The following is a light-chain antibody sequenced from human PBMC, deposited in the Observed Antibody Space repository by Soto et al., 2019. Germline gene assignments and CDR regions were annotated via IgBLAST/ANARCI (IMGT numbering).Light chain of an antibody. CDR1: QSISSSY. CDR3: QQCGDSPRT. CDR2: GAS. Sequence: EIVLTQSPGTLSLSPGERATLSCRASQSISSSYLAWYQQKPGQAPRLLIYGASNRATGIPDRFSGSGSGTDFTLTISRLEPEDFAVYYCQQCGDSPRTFGTGTKVDIK. V-gene: IGKV3-20*01. J-gene: IGKJ1*01.